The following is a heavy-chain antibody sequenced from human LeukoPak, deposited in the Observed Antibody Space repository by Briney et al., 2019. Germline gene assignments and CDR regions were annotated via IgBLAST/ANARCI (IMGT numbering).Heavy chain of an antibody. J-gene: IGHJ4*02. CDR2: IYYSGST. Sequence: PSETLSLTCTVSGGSISSGGYYWSWIRQHPGKGLEWIGYIYYSGSTYYNPTLKSRVTISVDTSKNQFSLKLSSVTAADTAVYYCARDFAYGSGSHPLDYWGQGTLVTVSS. V-gene: IGHV4-30-4*08. CDR1: GGSISSGGYY. D-gene: IGHD3-10*01. CDR3: ARDFAYGSGSHPLDY.